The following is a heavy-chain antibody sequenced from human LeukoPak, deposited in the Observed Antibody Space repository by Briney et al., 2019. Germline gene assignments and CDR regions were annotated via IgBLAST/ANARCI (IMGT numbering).Heavy chain of an antibody. Sequence: GGSLRLSCTASGFTFGDYAMSWVRQAPGKGLEWVGFIRSKAYGGTTEYAASVKGRFTISRDDSKSIAYLQMNSLKTEDTAVYYCTSHAGVAAGYVSYYYYGMDVWGQGTTVIVSS. D-gene: IGHD2-15*01. CDR2: IRSKAYGGTT. V-gene: IGHV3-49*04. CDR1: GFTFGDYA. CDR3: TSHAGVAAGYVSYYYYGMDV. J-gene: IGHJ6*02.